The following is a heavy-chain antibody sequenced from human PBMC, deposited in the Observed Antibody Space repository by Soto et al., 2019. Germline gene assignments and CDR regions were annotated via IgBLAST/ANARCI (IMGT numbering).Heavy chain of an antibody. D-gene: IGHD5-12*01. V-gene: IGHV4-34*01. CDR3: ARGVGRYERMNYFDY. CDR1: GGSFSGYY. Sequence: QVQLQQWGAGLLKPSETLSLTCAVYGGSFSGYYWSWIRQPPGTGLEWIGEINHSGSTNYNPSLKGRVTRSGDTTKNQVSLKVSSGTAADTAVYYCARGVGRYERMNYFDYWGQGTLVTVSS. CDR2: INHSGST. J-gene: IGHJ4*02.